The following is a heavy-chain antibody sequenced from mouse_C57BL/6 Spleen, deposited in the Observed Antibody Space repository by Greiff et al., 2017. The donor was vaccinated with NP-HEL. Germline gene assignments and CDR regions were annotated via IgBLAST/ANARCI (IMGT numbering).Heavy chain of an antibody. CDR1: GYTFTSYW. CDR2: IYPGNSDT. CDR3: TRGSSGRFAY. J-gene: IGHJ3*01. V-gene: IGHV1-5*01. Sequence: VHVKQSGTVLARPGASVKMSCKTSGYTFTSYWMHWVKQRPGQGLEWIGAIYPGNSDTSYNQKFKGKAKLTAVTSASTAYMELSSLTNEDSAVYYCTRGSSGRFAYWGQGTLVTVSA. D-gene: IGHD1-3*01.